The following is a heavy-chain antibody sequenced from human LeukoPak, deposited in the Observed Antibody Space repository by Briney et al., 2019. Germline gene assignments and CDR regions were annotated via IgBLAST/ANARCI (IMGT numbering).Heavy chain of an antibody. J-gene: IGHJ4*02. CDR3: ARSPYSSGWHDF. D-gene: IGHD6-19*01. CDR2: ISPYNWKT. CDR1: VYTFTDYA. Sequence: GASMNVSCKASVYTFTDYAISWLGQAPGQEREWMGWISPYNWKTYYAQSFQARVSMTTDTARSTAYMDLRSLGSDDAALYFCARSPYSSGWHDFWGQGTLVTVSS. V-gene: IGHV1-18*01.